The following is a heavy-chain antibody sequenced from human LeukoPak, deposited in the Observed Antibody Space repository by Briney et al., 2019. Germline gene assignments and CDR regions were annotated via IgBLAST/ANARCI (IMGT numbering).Heavy chain of an antibody. CDR1: VGSISSYY. CDR3: TTGSMVVPAAIY. Sequence: ATLSLPCTVSVGSISSYYWSWIRQPAGRGLDWFGRIKSKTDGGTTDYAAPVKGRFTISRDDSKNTLYLQMNSLKTEDTAVYYCTTGSMVVPAAIYWGQGTLVTVSS. CDR2: IKSKTDGGTT. D-gene: IGHD2-2*01. V-gene: IGHV3-15*01. J-gene: IGHJ4*02.